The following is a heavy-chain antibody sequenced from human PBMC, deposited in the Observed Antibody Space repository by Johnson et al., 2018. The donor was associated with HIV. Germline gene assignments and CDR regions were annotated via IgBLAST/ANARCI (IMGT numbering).Heavy chain of an antibody. Sequence: VQLVESGGGLVQPGRSLRLSCTASGFTFGDYALSWFRQAPGKGLEWVGRIKSKTDGGTTDYAAPVKGRFIISRDDSKNTLYLQMNSLRAEDTAVYYCAKDGVVGAKRRAFDIWGQGTMVTVSS. D-gene: IGHD1-26*01. V-gene: IGHV3-15*01. J-gene: IGHJ3*02. CDR3: AKDGVVGAKRRAFDI. CDR1: GFTFGDYA. CDR2: IKSKTDGGTT.